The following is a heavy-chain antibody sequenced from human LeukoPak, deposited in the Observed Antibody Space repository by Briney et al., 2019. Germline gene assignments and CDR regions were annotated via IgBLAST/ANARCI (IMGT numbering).Heavy chain of an antibody. CDR2: IYSGGST. Sequence: PGGSLRLSCAASGFTVSSNYMSWVRQAPGKGLEWVSVIYSGGSTYYADSVKGRFTISRDNSKNTLYLQMNSLRAEDTAVYYCARDLGAVAGDGSWFDPWGQGTLVTVSS. J-gene: IGHJ5*02. CDR1: GFTVSSNY. V-gene: IGHV3-66*01. CDR3: ARDLGAVAGDGSWFDP. D-gene: IGHD6-19*01.